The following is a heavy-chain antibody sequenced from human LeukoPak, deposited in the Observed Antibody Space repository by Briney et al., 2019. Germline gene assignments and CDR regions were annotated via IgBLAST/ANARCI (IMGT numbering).Heavy chain of an antibody. CDR2: IYYSGST. CDR3: ARVCSAGSCYGLGVIEY. J-gene: IGHJ4*02. D-gene: IGHD2-15*01. Sequence: PSETLSLTCSVSGGSINSYYWSWIRQPPGKGLEWIGFIYYSGSTSYNPSLKSRVTISVDTPKNQFSLKLSSLTAADTAVYYCARVCSAGSCYGLGVIEYWGQGTRVTVSS. V-gene: IGHV4-59*01. CDR1: GGSINSYY.